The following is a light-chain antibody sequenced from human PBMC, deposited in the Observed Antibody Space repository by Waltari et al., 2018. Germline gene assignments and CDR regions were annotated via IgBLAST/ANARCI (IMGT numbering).Light chain of an antibody. V-gene: IGLV8-61*01. CDR3: ALYMGSGIWV. CDR2: KAN. J-gene: IGLJ3*02. Sequence: QIVVTQEPSLSVSPGGTVTLTCALSSGSLSTTSYATWYQPTPGQAPRTLVYKANARSSGVPDRFSGAILGNTAALTITGAQADDESDYYCALYMGSGIWVFGGGTRLTVL. CDR1: SGSLSTTSY.